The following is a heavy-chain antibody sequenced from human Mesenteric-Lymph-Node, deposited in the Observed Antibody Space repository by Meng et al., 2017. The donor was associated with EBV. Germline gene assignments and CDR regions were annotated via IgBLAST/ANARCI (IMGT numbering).Heavy chain of an antibody. CDR3: AKGGLAYNDN. CDR1: GFTFSSDA. Sequence: VQVVGSRGGVVHPEKSLRLSCAASGFTFSSDAMSWVRQAPGKGLEWVSSISGNGVSKYYADSVKGRFTISRDNSKNTLYLEMNSLRAEDTAVYYCAKGGLAYNDNWGQGTLVTVSS. CDR2: ISGNGVSK. V-gene: IGHV3-23*04. J-gene: IGHJ4*02. D-gene: IGHD2-21*01.